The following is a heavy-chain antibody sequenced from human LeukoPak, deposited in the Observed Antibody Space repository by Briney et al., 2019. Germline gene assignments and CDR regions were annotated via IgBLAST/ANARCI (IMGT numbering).Heavy chain of an antibody. CDR1: GYTFTSYY. J-gene: IGHJ4*02. Sequence: ASVRVSCKASGYTFTSYYMHWVRQAPGQGLEWMGWISAYNGNTQHAQKFQGRVTMTTDTSKNTVYMELRSLRSDDTAVYYCAREITSTGLDYWGQGTLVAVSS. V-gene: IGHV1-18*04. CDR3: AREITSTGLDY. D-gene: IGHD2-2*01. CDR2: ISAYNGNT.